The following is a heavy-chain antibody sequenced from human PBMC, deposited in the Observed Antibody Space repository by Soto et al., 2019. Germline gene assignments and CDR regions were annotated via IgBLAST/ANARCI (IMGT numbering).Heavy chain of an antibody. CDR1: GFSLNTGGVG. CDR2: IYWDDDK. V-gene: IGHV2-5*02. Sequence: QITLKESGPTVVKPTQTLTLTCSLSGFSLNTGGVGVGWIRQPPGKALEWLVVIYWDDDKSWNPSLRDRLTINRDASDDQVVLTVTNMDPVDTGTYYCARRRGGFGGGWTTPYFDYWGQGTLVTVSS. CDR3: ARRRGGFGGGWTTPYFDY. D-gene: IGHD6-19*01. J-gene: IGHJ4*02.